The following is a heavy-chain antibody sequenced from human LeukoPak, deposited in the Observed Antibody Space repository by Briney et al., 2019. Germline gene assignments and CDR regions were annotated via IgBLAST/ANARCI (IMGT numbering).Heavy chain of an antibody. V-gene: IGHV3-74*01. CDR3: ARELGNSPPYYDFWSGFPYYYYGMDV. CDR1: GFTSSSYW. J-gene: IGHJ6*02. Sequence: GGSLRLSCAASGFTSSSYWMHWVRQAPGKGLVWVSRINSDGSSTSYADSVKGRFTISRDNAKNTLYLQMNSLRAEDTAVYYCARELGNSPPYYDFWSGFPYYYYGMDVWGQGTTVTVSS. D-gene: IGHD3-3*01. CDR2: INSDGSST.